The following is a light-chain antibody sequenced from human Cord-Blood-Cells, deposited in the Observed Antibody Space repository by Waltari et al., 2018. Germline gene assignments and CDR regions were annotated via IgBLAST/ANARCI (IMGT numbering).Light chain of an antibody. CDR1: QSISSY. Sequence: DIQMTQSPSSLSASVGDRVTITCRASQSISSYLNWYQQKPWKAPKLLIGAASSLQSGVPTRFSGSWSETEFTLTISSLQPEDFATYYCQQRYSTPYTFGHGTKLEIK. V-gene: IGKV1-39*01. CDR3: QQRYSTPYT. J-gene: IGKJ2*01. CDR2: AAS.